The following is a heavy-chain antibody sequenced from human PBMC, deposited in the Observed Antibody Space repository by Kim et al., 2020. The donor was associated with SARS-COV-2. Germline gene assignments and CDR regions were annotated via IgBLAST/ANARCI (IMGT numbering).Heavy chain of an antibody. D-gene: IGHD4-17*01. V-gene: IGHV3-48*02. CDR3: ARGLPLFDY. J-gene: IGHJ4*02. Sequence: STINYPNSGKGRFTNSRDNDKNALYLKMNSLRDEDTAVYYCARGLPLFDYWGQETLVTVSS. CDR2: STI.